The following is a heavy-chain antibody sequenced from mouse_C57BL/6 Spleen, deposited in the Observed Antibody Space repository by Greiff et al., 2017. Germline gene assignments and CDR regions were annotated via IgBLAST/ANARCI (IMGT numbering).Heavy chain of an antibody. CDR3: ARSGGYYDYDGGFAY. J-gene: IGHJ3*01. V-gene: IGHV1-52*01. CDR2: IDPSDSET. Sequence: QVQLQQPGAELVRPGSSVKLSCKASGYTFTSYWMHWVKQRPIQGLEWIGNIDPSDSETHYNQKFKDKATLTVDKSSSTAYMQLSSLTSEDSAVYYSARSGGYYDYDGGFAYWGQGTLVTVSA. D-gene: IGHD2-4*01. CDR1: GYTFTSYW.